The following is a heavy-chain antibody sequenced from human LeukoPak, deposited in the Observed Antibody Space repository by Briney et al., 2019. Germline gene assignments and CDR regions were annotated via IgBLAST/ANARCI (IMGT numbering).Heavy chain of an antibody. CDR1: GFTFSSFW. D-gene: IGHD3-16*02. Sequence: PGGSLRLSCAASGFTFSSFWMSWVRQAPGKGLEWVANIKKDGSQKYYVDSVEGRFTISRDNAKNSLYLQMDSLRVDDTAVYYCARGFDFMITFGGVIAGTFDYWGQGTLVTVSS. J-gene: IGHJ4*02. CDR2: IKKDGSQK. CDR3: ARGFDFMITFGGVIAGTFDY. V-gene: IGHV3-7*03.